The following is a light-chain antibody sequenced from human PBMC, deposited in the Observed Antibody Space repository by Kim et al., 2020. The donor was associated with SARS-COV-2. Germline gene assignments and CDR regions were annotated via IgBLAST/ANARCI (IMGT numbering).Light chain of an antibody. V-gene: IGKV3D-15*01. CDR3: EQYKNGPPSA. Sequence: EVVMTQSPATLSVSPGERATLSCRASQSVSTDLAWYQQRSGQAPRLLIYGASTRATGIPARFSGGGSGTEFTLTSSGLQSEDLAVYYGEQYKNGPPSAVGEGRRRGIK. CDR2: GAS. CDR1: QSVSTD. J-gene: IGKJ5*01.